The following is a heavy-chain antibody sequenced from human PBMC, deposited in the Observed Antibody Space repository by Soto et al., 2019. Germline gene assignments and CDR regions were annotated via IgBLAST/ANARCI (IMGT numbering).Heavy chain of an antibody. V-gene: IGHV1-69*02. CDR1: GGTFSSYT. Sequence: GASVKVSCKASGGTFSSYTIGWVRQAPGQGLEWMGRIIPILGIANYAQKFQGRVTITADKSTSTAYMELSSLRSEDTAVYYCARVDRYCSSTRCPSNDIYYFDYWGQGTLVTVS. CDR3: ARVDRYCSSTRCPSNDIYYFDY. J-gene: IGHJ4*02. D-gene: IGHD2-2*01. CDR2: IIPILGIA.